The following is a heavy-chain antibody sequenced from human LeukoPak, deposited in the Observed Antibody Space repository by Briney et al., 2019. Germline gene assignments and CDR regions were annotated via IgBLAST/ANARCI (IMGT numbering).Heavy chain of an antibody. CDR2: ISAYNGNT. CDR3: AREDSSGWHYPLGSDY. D-gene: IGHD6-19*01. V-gene: IGHV1-18*01. Sequence: ASVKVSCKASGYTFTSYGISWVRQAPGQGLEWMGWISAYNGNTNYAQKLQGRVTMTTDTSTSTAYMELRSLRSDDTAVYYCAREDSSGWHYPLGSDYWGQGTLVTVSS. CDR1: GYTFTSYG. J-gene: IGHJ4*02.